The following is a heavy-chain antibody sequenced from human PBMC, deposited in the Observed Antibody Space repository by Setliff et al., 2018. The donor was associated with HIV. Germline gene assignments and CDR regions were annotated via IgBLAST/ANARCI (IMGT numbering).Heavy chain of an antibody. CDR2: IFYSGST. CDR3: AREISVIRGRDC. J-gene: IGHJ4*02. V-gene: IGHV4-39*07. CDR1: GGSISSSDYF. D-gene: IGHD3-10*01. Sequence: PSETLSLTCTVSGGSISSSDYFWGWIRQPPGKGLEWIGNIFYSGSTHYNPSLKTRVTISVDTSKNQFSLKLSSVTAADTALYYCAREISVIRGRDCWGQGALVTVSS.